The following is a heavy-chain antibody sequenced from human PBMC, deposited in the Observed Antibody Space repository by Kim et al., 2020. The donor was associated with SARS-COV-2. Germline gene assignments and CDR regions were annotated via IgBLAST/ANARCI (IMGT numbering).Heavy chain of an antibody. V-gene: IGHV3-11*01. CDR2: ISSSGTTI. J-gene: IGHJ5*02. D-gene: IGHD3-3*01. CDR1: GFTFSDYY. CDR3: ARCGYDFWSGFLTNNWFDP. Sequence: GGSLRLSCAASGFTFSDYYMSWIRQAPGKGLEWLSYISSSGTTIYYADSVKGRFTISRDNAKNSLYLQMNSLRVEDTAVYYCARCGYDFWSGFLTNNWFDPWGQGTLVTVSS.